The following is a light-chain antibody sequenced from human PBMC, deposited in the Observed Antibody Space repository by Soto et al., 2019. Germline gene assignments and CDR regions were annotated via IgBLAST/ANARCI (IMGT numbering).Light chain of an antibody. CDR1: SSDVGGYNY. J-gene: IGLJ1*01. CDR3: SSYTSSITYV. Sequence: QSALTQPASVSGSPGQSITISCIGTSSDVGGYNYVSWYQQHPGKAPKLMIYDVTNRPSGASNRFSGSKSGNTASLTISGLQAEDEADYYCSSYTSSITYVFGTGTKLTVL. V-gene: IGLV2-14*01. CDR2: DVT.